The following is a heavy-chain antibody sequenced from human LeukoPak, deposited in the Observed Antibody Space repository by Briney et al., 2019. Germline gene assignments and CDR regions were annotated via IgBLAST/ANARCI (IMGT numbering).Heavy chain of an antibody. V-gene: IGHV3-21*01. CDR3: ARVPYYDILTGYSDY. Sequence: GGSLRLSCAASGFTFSSYSMHWVRQAPGKGLEWVSFISSSSGYMYYADSVKGRFTISRDNAKNSLYLQMNSLRAEDTAVYYCARVPYYDILTGYSDYWGQGTLVTVSS. CDR1: GFTFSSYS. CDR2: ISSSSGYM. J-gene: IGHJ4*02. D-gene: IGHD3-9*01.